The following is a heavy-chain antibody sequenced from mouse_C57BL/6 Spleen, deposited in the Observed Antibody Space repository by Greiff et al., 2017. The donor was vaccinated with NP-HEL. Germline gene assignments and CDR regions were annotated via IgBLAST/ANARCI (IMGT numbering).Heavy chain of an antibody. J-gene: IGHJ4*01. Sequence: QVQLQQSGPELVKPGASVKISCKASGYAFSSSWLNWVKQRPGKGLEWIGRIYPGAGDPNYNGEFKGKGTLTADKSSSTAYMQLSSLTSEASAVYFCAILGSYYAMDYWGQGTSVTVSS. CDR3: AILGSYYAMDY. CDR2: IYPGAGDP. D-gene: IGHD1-1*01. CDR1: GYAFSSSW. V-gene: IGHV1-82*01.